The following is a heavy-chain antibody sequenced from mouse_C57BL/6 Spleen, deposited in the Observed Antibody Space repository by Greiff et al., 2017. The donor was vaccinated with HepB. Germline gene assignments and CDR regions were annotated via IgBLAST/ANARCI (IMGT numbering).Heavy chain of an antibody. CDR1: GFTFSDYY. CDR3: ARQGGDYDGFAY. CDR2: ISNGGGST. V-gene: IGHV5-12*01. D-gene: IGHD2-4*01. Sequence: DVKLVESGGGLVQPGGSLKLSCAASGFTFSDYYMYWVRQTPEKRLEWVAYISNGGGSTYYPDTVKGRFTISRDNAKNTLYLQMSRLKSEDTAMYYCARQGGDYDGFAYWGQGTLVTVSA. J-gene: IGHJ3*01.